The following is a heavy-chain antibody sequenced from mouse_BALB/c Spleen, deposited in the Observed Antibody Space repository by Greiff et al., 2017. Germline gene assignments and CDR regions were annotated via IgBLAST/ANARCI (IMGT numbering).Heavy chain of an antibody. CDR3: ARGGGYYVLFDY. V-gene: IGHV5-6-5*01. Sequence: EVQRVESGGGLVKPGGSLKLSCAASGFTFSSYAMSWVRQTPEKRLEWVASISSGGSTYYPDSVKGRFTISRDNARNILYLQMSSLRSEDTAMYYCARGGGYYVLFDYWGQGTTLTVSS. CDR1: GFTFSSYA. CDR2: ISSGGST. D-gene: IGHD2-3*01. J-gene: IGHJ2*01.